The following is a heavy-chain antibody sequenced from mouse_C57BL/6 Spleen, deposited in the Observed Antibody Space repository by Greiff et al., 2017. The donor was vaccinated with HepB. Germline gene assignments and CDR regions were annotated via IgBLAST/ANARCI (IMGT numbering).Heavy chain of an antibody. CDR3: ARVDGYDERVAY. V-gene: IGHV1-64*01. J-gene: IGHJ3*01. CDR2: IHPNSGST. D-gene: IGHD2-2*01. CDR1: GYTFTSYW. Sequence: VQLQQPGAELVKPGASVKLSCKASGYTFTSYWMHWVKQRPGQGLEWIGMIHPNSGSTNYNEKFKSKATLTVDKSSSTAYMQLSSLTSEDSAVYYCARVDGYDERVAYWGQGTLVTVSA.